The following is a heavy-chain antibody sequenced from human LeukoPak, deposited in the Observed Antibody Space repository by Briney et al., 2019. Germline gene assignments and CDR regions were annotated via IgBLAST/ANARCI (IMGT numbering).Heavy chain of an antibody. CDR3: ARDARDLRYYFDY. CDR2: ISSNGGTT. V-gene: IGHV3-64*01. D-gene: IGHD5-24*01. Sequence: GGSLSLSCAASGFTFSNYAMHWVRQAPGKGLEYVSVISSNGGTTYYANSVKGRFTISRDNSKNTLYLQMGSLRAEDMAVYYCARDARDLRYYFDYWGQGALVTVSS. J-gene: IGHJ4*02. CDR1: GFTFSNYA.